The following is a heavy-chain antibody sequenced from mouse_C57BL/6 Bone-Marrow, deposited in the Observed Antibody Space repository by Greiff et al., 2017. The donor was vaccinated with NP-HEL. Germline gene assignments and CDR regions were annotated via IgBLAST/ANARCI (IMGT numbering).Heavy chain of an antibody. D-gene: IGHD1-1*01. V-gene: IGHV1-55*01. Sequence: QVQLQQSGAELVKPGASVKMSCKASGYTFTSYWITWVKQRPGQGLEWIGDIYPGSGSTNYNELLKSMAILTVDTSSSTAYMQLSSLTSEDSAVYYCARWGYYDIPEDWFAYWGQGTLVTVSA. CDR1: GYTFTSYW. J-gene: IGHJ3*01. CDR2: IYPGSGST. CDR3: ARWGYYDIPEDWFAY.